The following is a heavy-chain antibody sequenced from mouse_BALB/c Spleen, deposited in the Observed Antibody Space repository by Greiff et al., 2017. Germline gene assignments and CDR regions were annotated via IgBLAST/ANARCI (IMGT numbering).Heavy chain of an antibody. CDR3: ARDNYYRYDVGFAY. D-gene: IGHD2-14*01. V-gene: IGHV5-6-3*01. CDR2: INSNGGST. CDR1: GFTFSSYG. Sequence: EVKLMESGGGLVQPGGSLKLSCAASGFTFSSYGMSWVRQTPDKRLELVATINSNGGSTYYPDSVKGRFTISRDNAKNTLYLQMSSLKSEDTAMYYCARDNYYRYDVGFAYWGQGTLVTVSA. J-gene: IGHJ3*01.